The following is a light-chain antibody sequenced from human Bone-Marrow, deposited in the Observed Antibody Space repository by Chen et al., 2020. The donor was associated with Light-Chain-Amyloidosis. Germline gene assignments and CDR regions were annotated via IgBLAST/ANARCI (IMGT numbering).Light chain of an antibody. J-gene: IGLJ2*01. CDR3: QSADSSGTYEVI. CDR1: DLPTKY. V-gene: IGLV3-25*03. CDR2: RDT. Sequence: SYELTHPPSVSVSPGQTARITCSGDDLPTKYAYWYQKKPGQAPVLVIHRDTERPSGISERFSGSSSGTTAPLTISGVQAEDEADYHCQSADSSGTYEVIFGGGTKLTVL.